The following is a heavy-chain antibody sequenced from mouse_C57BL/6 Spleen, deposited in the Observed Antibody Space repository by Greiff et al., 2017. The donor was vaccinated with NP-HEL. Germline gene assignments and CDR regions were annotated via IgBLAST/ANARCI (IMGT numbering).Heavy chain of an antibody. CDR3: ARDRILGVYYAMDY. J-gene: IGHJ4*01. CDR2: ISDGGSYT. D-gene: IGHD3-3*01. V-gene: IGHV5-4*01. CDR1: GFTFSSYA. Sequence: EVKLEESGGGLVKPGGSLKLSCAASGFTFSSYAMSWVRQTPEKRLEWVATISDGGSYTYYPDNVKGRFTISRDNAKNNLYLQMSHLKSEDTAMYYCARDRILGVYYAMDYWGQGTSVTVSS.